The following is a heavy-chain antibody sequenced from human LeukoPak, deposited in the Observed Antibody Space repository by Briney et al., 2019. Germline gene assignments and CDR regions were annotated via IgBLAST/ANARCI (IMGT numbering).Heavy chain of an antibody. CDR3: ARSPAITMVRGVIMDWFDP. V-gene: IGHV1-2*02. CDR2: INPNSGGT. D-gene: IGHD3-10*01. J-gene: IGHJ5*02. CDR1: GYTFTGYY. Sequence: ASVKVSCKASGYTFTGYYMHWVRQAPGQGLEWMGWINPNSGGTNYAQKFQGRVTMTRDTSISTAYMELSRLRSDDTAVYYCARSPAITMVRGVIMDWFDPWGQGTLDTVSS.